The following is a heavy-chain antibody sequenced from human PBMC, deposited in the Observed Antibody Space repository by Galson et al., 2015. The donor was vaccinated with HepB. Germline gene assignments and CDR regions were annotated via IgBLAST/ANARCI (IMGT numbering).Heavy chain of an antibody. V-gene: IGHV4-39*01. CDR2: IYYSGST. Sequence: SETLSLTCTVSGGSISSSSYYWGWIRQPPGKGLEWIGSIYYSGSTYYNPSLKSRVTISVDTSKNQFSLKLSSVTAADTAVYYCAAHRRGVGVGATKGGFDYWGQGTLVTVSS. D-gene: IGHD1-26*01. CDR3: AAHRRGVGVGATKGGFDY. CDR1: GGSISSSSYY. J-gene: IGHJ4*02.